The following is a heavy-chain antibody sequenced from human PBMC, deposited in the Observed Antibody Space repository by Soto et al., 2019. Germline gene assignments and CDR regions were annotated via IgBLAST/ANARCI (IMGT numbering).Heavy chain of an antibody. D-gene: IGHD2-15*01. Sequence: QVQLVQSGAEVKKPGSSIKVSCKASGDILSSFAIGWVRQAPGQGFEWMGGIVPMFGTPNNAQKFQGRVTITADKSTTTAYMELSSLRFEDTAVYYCAKARGGYYRGFDSWGQGTLIIVSS. J-gene: IGHJ4*02. CDR1: GDILSSFA. CDR2: IVPMFGTP. V-gene: IGHV1-69*06. CDR3: AKARGGYYRGFDS.